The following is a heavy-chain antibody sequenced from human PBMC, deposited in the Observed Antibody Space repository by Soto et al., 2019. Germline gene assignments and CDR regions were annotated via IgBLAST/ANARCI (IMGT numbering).Heavy chain of an antibody. CDR1: GYTFTSYD. CDR2: MNPNSGNT. D-gene: IGHD3-10*01. Sequence: ASVKVSCKASGYTFTSYDINWVRQATGQGLEWMGWMNPNSGNTGYAQKFQGRVTMTRNTSISTAYMELSSLRSEDTAVYYCARGVTMVRGVIIIRGWFDPWGQGTLVTVSS. J-gene: IGHJ5*02. V-gene: IGHV1-8*01. CDR3: ARGVTMVRGVIIIRGWFDP.